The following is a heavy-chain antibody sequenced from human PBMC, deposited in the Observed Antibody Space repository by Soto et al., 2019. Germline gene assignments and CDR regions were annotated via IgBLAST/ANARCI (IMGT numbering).Heavy chain of an antibody. CDR3: ARDIASYAYGEGY. V-gene: IGHV4-4*07. CDR2: VYSSGTT. D-gene: IGHD2-21*01. Sequence: SATLSLTYTVSGGYINSYWWSWIRQPAGKGLEWIGRVYSSGTTDYNPSLNSRATMSVETSKNQFSLKLSSVTAADTAVYYCARDIASYAYGEGYWGQGIQVTVSS. CDR1: GGYINSYW. J-gene: IGHJ4*02.